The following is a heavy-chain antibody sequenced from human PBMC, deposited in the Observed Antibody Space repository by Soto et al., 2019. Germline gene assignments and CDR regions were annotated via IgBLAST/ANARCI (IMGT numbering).Heavy chain of an antibody. CDR2: ISYDGSNK. V-gene: IGHV3-30*19. CDR3: ARDRSGSHRDY. CDR1: GFTFSSYG. Sequence: QVQLVESGGGVVQPGRSLRLSCAASGFTFSSYGMHWVRQAPGKGLEWVAVISYDGSNKYYADSVKGRFTISRDNSKNTLYLQMNSLRAEDTAVYYCARDRSGSHRDYWGQGTLVTVSS. D-gene: IGHD1-26*01. J-gene: IGHJ4*02.